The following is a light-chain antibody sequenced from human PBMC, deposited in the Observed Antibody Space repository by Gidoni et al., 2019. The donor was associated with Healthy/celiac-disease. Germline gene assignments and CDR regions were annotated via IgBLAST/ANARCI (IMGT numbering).Light chain of an antibody. CDR3: QQYGSSPLT. Sequence: EMVTTQSPPTASVSAGGTTTRSCGCRPIVSSNLAWYQQKPGQAPRLLIYGASTRATGIPDRFSGSGSGTDFTLTISSLQSEDFAVYYCQQYGSSPLTFGQGTKVEIK. J-gene: IGKJ1*01. CDR2: GAS. V-gene: IGKV3-15*01. CDR1: PIVSSN.